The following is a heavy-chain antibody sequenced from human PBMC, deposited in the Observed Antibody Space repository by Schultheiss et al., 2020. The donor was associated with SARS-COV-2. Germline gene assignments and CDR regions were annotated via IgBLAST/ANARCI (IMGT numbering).Heavy chain of an antibody. CDR1: GFTFGDYA. J-gene: IGHJ3*02. CDR3: TRDGSGYSSGWYAHAFDI. D-gene: IGHD6-19*01. Sequence: GVLRLSCTASGFTFGDYAMSWFRQAPGKGLEWVGFIRSKAYGGTTEYAASVKGRFTISRDDSKSIAYLQMNSLKTEDTAVYYCTRDGSGYSSGWYAHAFDIWGQGTMVTVSS. CDR2: IRSKAYGGTT. V-gene: IGHV3-49*03.